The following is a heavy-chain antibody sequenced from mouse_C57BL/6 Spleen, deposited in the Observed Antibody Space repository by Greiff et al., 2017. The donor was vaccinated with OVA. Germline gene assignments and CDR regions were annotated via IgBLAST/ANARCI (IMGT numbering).Heavy chain of an antibody. J-gene: IGHJ1*03. Sequence: QVQLQQSDAELVKPGASVKISCKVSGYTFTDHTIHWMKQRPEQGLEWIGYIYPRDGSTKYNEKFKGKATLTADKSSSTAYMQLNSLTSEDSAVYLCAPIEYYGSSYGGGDFDVWGKGTTVTVSS. CDR3: APIEYYGSSYGGGDFDV. CDR2: IYPRDGST. D-gene: IGHD1-1*01. CDR1: GYTFTDHT. V-gene: IGHV1-78*01.